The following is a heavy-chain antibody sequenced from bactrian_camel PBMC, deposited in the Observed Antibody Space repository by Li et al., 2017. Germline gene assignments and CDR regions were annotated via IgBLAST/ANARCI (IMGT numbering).Heavy chain of an antibody. CDR1: GYTFSHSRYC. D-gene: IGHD6*01. V-gene: IGHV3S53*01. CDR3: AADRWCRSSWPRDQGYEF. Sequence: HVQLVESGGGSVQAGGSLRLSCAASGYTFSHSRYCMDWFRQASGKEREGVGSIHYGDRTTYADWVKGRFTISKDNAKNTLYLEMDGLQVEDTATYYCAADRWCRSSWPRDQGYEFWGQGTQVTVS. CDR2: IHYGDRT. J-gene: IGHJ4*01.